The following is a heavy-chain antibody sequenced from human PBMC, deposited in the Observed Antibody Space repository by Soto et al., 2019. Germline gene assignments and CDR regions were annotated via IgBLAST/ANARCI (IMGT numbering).Heavy chain of an antibody. CDR2: IYYSGST. CDR1: GGSISSYY. V-gene: IGHV4-59*06. J-gene: IGHJ4*02. Sequence: PSETLSLTCTVSGGSISSYYWSWIRQHPGKGLEWIGYIYYSGSTYYNPSLKSRVTISVDTSKNQFSLKMSSVTAADTAVYYCARENDSSGYTNDYWGQGTLVTVSS. CDR3: ARENDSSGYTNDY. D-gene: IGHD3-22*01.